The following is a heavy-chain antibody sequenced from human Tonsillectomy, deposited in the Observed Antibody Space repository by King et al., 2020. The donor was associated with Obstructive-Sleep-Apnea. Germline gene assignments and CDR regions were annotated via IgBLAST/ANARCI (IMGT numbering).Heavy chain of an antibody. CDR3: AKVISLGYYYGMDV. CDR2: ISTGGGST. J-gene: IGHJ6*02. Sequence: VQLVQSGGGLVQPGGSLRLSCAASGFTFSSYAMNWVRQAPGKGLEWVSSISTGGGSTYYADSVKGRFTISRDNSKNTLYVQMNSLRAEDTAVYYCAKVISLGYYYGMDVWGQGTTVTVSS. V-gene: IGHV3-23*04. CDR1: GFTFSSYA. D-gene: IGHD3-16*01.